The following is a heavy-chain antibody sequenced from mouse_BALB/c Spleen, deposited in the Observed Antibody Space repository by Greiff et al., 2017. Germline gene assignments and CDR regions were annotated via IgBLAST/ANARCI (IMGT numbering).Heavy chain of an antibody. J-gene: IGHJ2*01. CDR3: ARQRDFDY. CDR2: ISSGGSYT. Sequence: EVKLMESGGDLVKPGGSLKLSCAPSGFTFSSYGMSWVRQTPDKRLEWVATISSGGSYTYYPDSVKGRFTISRDNAKNTLYLQMSSLKSEDTAMYYCARQRDFDYWGQGTTLTVSS. CDR1: GFTFSSYG. V-gene: IGHV5-6*01.